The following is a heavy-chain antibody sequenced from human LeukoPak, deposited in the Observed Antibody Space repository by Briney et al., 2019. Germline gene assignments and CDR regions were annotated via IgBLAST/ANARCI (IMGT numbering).Heavy chain of an antibody. V-gene: IGHV3-53*01. CDR2: IYSGGST. Sequence: GGSLRLSCAASGFTVSSNYMSWVRQAPGKGLEWVSVIYSGGSTYYADSVKGRFTISRDNSKNTLYLQMNSLRAEDTAVYYCARQRWLQLSWFDPWGQGTLVTVSS. CDR1: GFTVSSNY. CDR3: ARQRWLQLSWFDP. D-gene: IGHD5-24*01. J-gene: IGHJ5*02.